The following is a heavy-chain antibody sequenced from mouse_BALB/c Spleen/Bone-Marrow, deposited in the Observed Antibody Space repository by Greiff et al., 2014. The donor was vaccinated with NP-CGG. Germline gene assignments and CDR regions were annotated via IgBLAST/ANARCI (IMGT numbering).Heavy chain of an antibody. CDR1: GYTFTSYW. D-gene: IGHD6-5*01. CDR3: ARYAGEFVY. CDR2: INPSTGRT. Sequence: QVQLKESGAELVKPGASVKLSCKASGYTFTSYWMHWVRQRPGQGLEWIGEINPSTGRTNYNEKFKSEATVTVDKSSTTAYMQLSSLTSEDSAVYYCARYAGEFVYWGQGTLVAVSA. V-gene: IGHV1S81*02. J-gene: IGHJ3*01.